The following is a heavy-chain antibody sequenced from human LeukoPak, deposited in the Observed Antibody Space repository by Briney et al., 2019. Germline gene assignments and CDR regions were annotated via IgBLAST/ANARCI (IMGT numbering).Heavy chain of an antibody. Sequence: SVKVSCKASGGTFSSYAISWVRQAPGQGLEWMGRIIPILGIANYAQKFQGRVTITADKSTSTAYMELSSLRSEDTAVYYCARYYYGSGSYYNLNWFDPWGQGTLVTVSS. CDR3: ARYYYGSGSYYNLNWFDP. V-gene: IGHV1-69*04. J-gene: IGHJ5*02. CDR2: IIPILGIA. CDR1: GGTFSSYA. D-gene: IGHD3-10*01.